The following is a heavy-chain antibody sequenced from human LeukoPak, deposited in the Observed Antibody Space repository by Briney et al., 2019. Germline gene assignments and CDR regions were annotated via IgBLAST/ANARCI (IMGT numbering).Heavy chain of an antibody. CDR3: ARGDYDILTGYQGAFDI. V-gene: IGHV3-66*01. D-gene: IGHD3-9*01. J-gene: IGHJ3*02. CDR1: GFTVSSNY. CDR2: IYSGGST. Sequence: PGGSLRLSCAASGFTVSSNYMSWVRQAPGKGLEWVSVIYSGGSTYYADSVKGRFTISRDNSKNTLYLQMNSLRAEDTAVYYCARGDYDILTGYQGAFDIWGQGTMVTVSS.